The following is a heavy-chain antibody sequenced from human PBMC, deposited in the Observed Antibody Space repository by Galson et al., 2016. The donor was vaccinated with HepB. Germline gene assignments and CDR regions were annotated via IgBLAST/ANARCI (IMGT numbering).Heavy chain of an antibody. D-gene: IGHD3-9*01. J-gene: IGHJ6*02. CDR2: ISYSGST. Sequence: SETLSLTCTVSGDSVSSDNYYWSWIRQPPGKGLEWIGFISYSGSTSSHPSLKSRVAMSVDTSKNQFSLKLSSVTAADTAVYYCGIVLGYFDWGWGLDVWGQGTTVTVSS. CDR3: GIVLGYFDWGWGLDV. CDR1: GDSVSSDNYY. V-gene: IGHV4-61*01.